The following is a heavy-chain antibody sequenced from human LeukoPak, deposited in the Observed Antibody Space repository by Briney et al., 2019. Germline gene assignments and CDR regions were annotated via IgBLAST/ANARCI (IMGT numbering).Heavy chain of an antibody. D-gene: IGHD6-13*01. CDR2: ISGSGGST. CDR3: AKGGAWQQLVLWFDP. J-gene: IGHJ5*02. V-gene: IGHV3-23*01. Sequence: PGGSPRLSCAASGFTFSSYAMSWVRQAPGKGLEWVSAISGSGGSTYYADSVKGRFTISRDNSKNTLYLQMNSLRAEDTAVYYCAKGGAWQQLVLWFDPWGQGTLVTVSS. CDR1: GFTFSSYA.